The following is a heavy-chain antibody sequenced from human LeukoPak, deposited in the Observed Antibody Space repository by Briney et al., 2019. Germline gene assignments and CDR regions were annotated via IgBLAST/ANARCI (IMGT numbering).Heavy chain of an antibody. V-gene: IGHV3-74*01. D-gene: IGHD5-12*01. CDR2: INSDGSST. CDR3: ARDSGYESYYFDY. CDR1: GFTFSSYW. Sequence: GGSLRLSCAASGFTFSSYWMHWVRQAPGKGLVWVSRINSDGSSTSCADSVKGRFTISRDNAKNTLYLQMNSLRAEDTAVYYCARDSGYESYYFDYWGQGTLVTVSS. J-gene: IGHJ4*02.